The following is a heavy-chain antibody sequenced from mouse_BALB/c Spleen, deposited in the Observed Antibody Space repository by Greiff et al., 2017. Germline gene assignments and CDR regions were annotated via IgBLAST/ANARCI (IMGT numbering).Heavy chain of an antibody. V-gene: IGHV5-4*02. CDR1: GFTFSDYY. CDR3: AREGLRRPMDY. Sequence: DVMLVESGGGLVKPGGSLKLSCAASGFTFSDYYMYWVRQTPEKRLEWVATISDGGSYTYYPDSVKGRFTISRDNAKNNLYLQMSSLKSEDTAMYYCAREGLRRPMDYWGQGTSVTVSS. J-gene: IGHJ4*01. D-gene: IGHD2-2*01. CDR2: ISDGGSYT.